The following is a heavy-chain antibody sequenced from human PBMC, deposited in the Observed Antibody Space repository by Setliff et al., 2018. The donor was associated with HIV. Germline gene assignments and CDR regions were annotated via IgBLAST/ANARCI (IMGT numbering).Heavy chain of an antibody. CDR1: GFRVTDTY. CDR3: AKQVSGYFDY. V-gene: IGHV3-66*04. J-gene: IGHJ4*02. CDR2: IYKAGKT. Sequence: PGGSLRLSCEASGFRVTDTYMAWVRQAPGKGLEWVTLIYKAGKTYYADSVKGRFTMSRDNSKNTLFLVLTSLRPEDTAVYYCAKQVSGYFDYWGQGALVTVSS. D-gene: IGHD3-10*01.